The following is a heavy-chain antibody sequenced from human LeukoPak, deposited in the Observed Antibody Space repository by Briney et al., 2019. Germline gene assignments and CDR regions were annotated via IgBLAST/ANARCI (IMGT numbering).Heavy chain of an antibody. Sequence: SETLSLTRTVSGGSISSGGYYWSWIRQHPGQGLEWIGYIYYSGSTYYNPSLKSRVTISVDTSKNQFSLKLSSVTAADTAVYYCARDVRGYYFDYWGQGTLVTVSS. CDR2: IYYSGST. J-gene: IGHJ4*02. CDR3: ARDVRGYYFDY. D-gene: IGHD3-16*01. CDR1: GGSISSGGYY. V-gene: IGHV4-31*03.